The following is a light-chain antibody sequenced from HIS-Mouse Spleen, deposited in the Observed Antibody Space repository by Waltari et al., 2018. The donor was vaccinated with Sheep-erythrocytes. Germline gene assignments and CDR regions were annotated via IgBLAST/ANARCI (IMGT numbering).Light chain of an antibody. V-gene: IGKV2-28*01. Sequence: DIVMTQSPLSLPVTPGEPAPISCRPSQSLLHSNGYNYLDWYLQKPGQSPQLLIYLGSNRASGVPDRFSGSGSGTDFTLKISRVEAEDVGVYYCMQALQTRTFGQGTKLEIK. CDR2: LGS. CDR3: MQALQTRT. J-gene: IGKJ2*01. CDR1: QSLLHSNGYNY.